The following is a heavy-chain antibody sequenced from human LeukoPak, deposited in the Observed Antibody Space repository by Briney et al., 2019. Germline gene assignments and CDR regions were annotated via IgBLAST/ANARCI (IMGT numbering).Heavy chain of an antibody. CDR1: GVSISSYY. Sequence: SETLSLTCTVSGVSISSYYWSWIRQPAGKGLEWIGRIYSSGSTNYNPSLKSRVTMSGNTSKNQISLKLSSVTAADTAVYYCARGGISTSLDYWGQGTLVTVSS. J-gene: IGHJ4*02. CDR3: ARGGISTSLDY. V-gene: IGHV4-4*07. D-gene: IGHD2-2*01. CDR2: IYSSGST.